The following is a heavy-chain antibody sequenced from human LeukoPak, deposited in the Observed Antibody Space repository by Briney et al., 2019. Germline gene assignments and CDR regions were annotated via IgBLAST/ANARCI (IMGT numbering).Heavy chain of an antibody. CDR1: GFTFSSYT. V-gene: IGHV3-21*01. CDR3: ARDSGSSGWLSAY. Sequence: GGSLRLSCAASGFTFSSYTMNWVRQAPGKGLEWVSSISFSSSYIYYADSVKGRFTISRDNAKNSLYLQMNSLRAEDTAVYYCARDSGSSGWLSAYWGQGTLVTVSS. CDR2: ISFSSSYI. D-gene: IGHD6-19*01. J-gene: IGHJ4*02.